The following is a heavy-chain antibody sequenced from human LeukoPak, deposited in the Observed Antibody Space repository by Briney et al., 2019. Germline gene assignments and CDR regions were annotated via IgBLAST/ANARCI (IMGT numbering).Heavy chain of an antibody. V-gene: IGHV3-21*01. CDR1: GFTFSSYG. CDR3: ARDRSRSRLVVTAIYNY. Sequence: GGSLRLSCAASGFTFSSYGMHWVRQAPGKGLEWVSSISSSSSYIYYADSVKGRFTISRDNAKNSLYLKMNSLRAEDTAVYYCARDRSRSRLVVTAIYNYWGQGTLVTVSS. CDR2: ISSSSSYI. J-gene: IGHJ4*02. D-gene: IGHD2-21*02.